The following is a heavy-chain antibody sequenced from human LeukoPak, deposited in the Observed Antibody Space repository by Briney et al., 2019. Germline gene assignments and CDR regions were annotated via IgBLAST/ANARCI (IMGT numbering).Heavy chain of an antibody. V-gene: IGHV3-23*01. Sequence: SCKASGGTFSSYAMSWVCQAPGKGLEWVSAISRSGGSTYYADSVKGRFTISRDNSKNTLYLQMNSLRAEDTAVYYCAKRLGQQLVQPYFDYWGQGTLVTVSS. CDR3: AKRLGQQLVQPYFDY. CDR2: ISRSGGST. CDR1: GGTFSSYA. D-gene: IGHD6-13*01. J-gene: IGHJ4*02.